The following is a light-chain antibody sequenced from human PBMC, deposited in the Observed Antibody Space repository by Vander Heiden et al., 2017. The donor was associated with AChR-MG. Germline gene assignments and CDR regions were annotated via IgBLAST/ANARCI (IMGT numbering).Light chain of an antibody. CDR2: RNN. J-gene: IGLJ3*02. V-gene: IGLV1-47*01. CDR3: AAWDDSLSAWV. CDR1: SSNIGSNY. Sequence: QSVPTQPPSVSGTPGQRVTTSCSGSSSNIGSNYVSWYQQLPGTAPKLLIYRNNQRPSGVPDRFSESKSGTSASLAISGLGSGDEADYYCAAWDDSLSAWVFGGGTKLTVL.